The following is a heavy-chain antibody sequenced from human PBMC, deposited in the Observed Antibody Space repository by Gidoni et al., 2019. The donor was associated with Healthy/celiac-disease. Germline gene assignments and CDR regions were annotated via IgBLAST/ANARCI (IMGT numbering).Heavy chain of an antibody. CDR2: IRSKAYGGTT. J-gene: IGHJ4*02. CDR1: GFTFGDYA. Sequence: EVQLVESGGGLVKPGRSLRLSCTASGFTFGDYAMSWFRQAPGKGLEWVGFIRSKAYGGTTEYAASVKGRFTISRDDSKSIAYLQMNSLKTEDTAVYYCTRSPVYLLVKGYHFDYWGQGTLVTVSS. CDR3: TRSPVYLLVKGYHFDY. D-gene: IGHD2-8*02. V-gene: IGHV3-49*05.